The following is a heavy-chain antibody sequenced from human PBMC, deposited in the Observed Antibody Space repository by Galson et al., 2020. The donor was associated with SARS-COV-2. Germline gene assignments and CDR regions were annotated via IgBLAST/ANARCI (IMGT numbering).Heavy chain of an antibody. Sequence: HGESLKNSCKGSGYSFTSYWISWVRQMPGKGLEWMGRSDPSDSYTNYSPSFQGHVTISADKSISTAYLQWSSLKASDTAMYYCARHPAIYYYDSTVDYWGQGTLVTVSS. CDR3: ARHPAIYYYDSTVDY. CDR2: SDPSDSYT. CDR1: GYSFTSYW. J-gene: IGHJ4*02. V-gene: IGHV5-10-1*01. D-gene: IGHD3-22*01.